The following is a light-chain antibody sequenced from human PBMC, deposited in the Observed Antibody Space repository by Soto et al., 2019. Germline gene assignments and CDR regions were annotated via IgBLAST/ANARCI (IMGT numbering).Light chain of an antibody. CDR1: QSISSW. CDR2: DAS. V-gene: IGKV1-5*01. J-gene: IGKJ1*01. CDR3: QQYHTDWT. Sequence: IQMTQSPSTLSASVGDRVTITCRASQSISSWLAWYQQKPGKAPKLLIYDASSLVRGVPSRFSGRGSGTEFTLTISSLQADDYATFYCQQYHTDWTFGQRTKVDIK.